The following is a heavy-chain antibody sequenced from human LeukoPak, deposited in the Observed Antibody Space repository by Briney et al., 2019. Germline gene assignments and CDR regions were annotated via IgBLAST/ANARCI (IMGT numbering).Heavy chain of an antibody. Sequence: GGSLRLSCAASGFSFSNYEMNWVRQAPGKGLEWVSYISSSGSTIYYADSVKGRFTISRDNAKNSLYLQMNSLRAEDTAVHYCAREWGSGWPSFDYWGQGTLATVSS. CDR3: AREWGSGWPSFDY. D-gene: IGHD6-19*01. V-gene: IGHV3-48*03. CDR1: GFSFSNYE. J-gene: IGHJ4*02. CDR2: ISSSGSTI.